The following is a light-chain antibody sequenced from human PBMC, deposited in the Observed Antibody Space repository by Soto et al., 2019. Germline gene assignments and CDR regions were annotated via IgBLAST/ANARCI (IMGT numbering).Light chain of an antibody. J-gene: IGKJ1*01. CDR2: GAS. CDR1: QRISSL. V-gene: IGKV1-39*01. Sequence: QVNKSPAALSESVGDRDTIPCRASQRISSLLNWFQQKPGKAPRLLIYGASNWECGVPERFSGSGSGTDFTLTISSVEAEDVAAYYCKQSANTPRTFGQGTKVDIK. CDR3: KQSANTPRT.